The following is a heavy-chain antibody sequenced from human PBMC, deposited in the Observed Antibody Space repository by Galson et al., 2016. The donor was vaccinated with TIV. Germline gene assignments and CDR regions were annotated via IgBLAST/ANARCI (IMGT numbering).Heavy chain of an antibody. CDR1: GYTFTSYD. Sequence: SVKVSCKASGYTFTSYDINWVRQATGQGLGWMGWVNPNSGNTGYAQKFRGRVTMTRNTSVRTAYMELSSLRSEDTAVYYCARSGDYGDYWGQGTLVTVSS. V-gene: IGHV1-8*02. CDR3: ARSGDYGDY. D-gene: IGHD4-17*01. CDR2: VNPNSGNT. J-gene: IGHJ4*02.